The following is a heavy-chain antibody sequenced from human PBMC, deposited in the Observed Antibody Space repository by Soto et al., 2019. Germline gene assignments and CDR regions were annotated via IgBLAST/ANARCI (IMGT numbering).Heavy chain of an antibody. J-gene: IGHJ3*02. Sequence: QVQLVQSGAEVKKPGASVKVSCKASGYTFTSYGISWVRQAPGQGLEWMGWISAYNGNTNYAQKLQGRVTMTTDTSTSTAYMELRSLRSDDTAVYYCARYRPSAMIVVVTYDAFDIWGQGTMVTVSS. V-gene: IGHV1-18*01. D-gene: IGHD3-22*01. CDR2: ISAYNGNT. CDR1: GYTFTSYG. CDR3: ARYRPSAMIVVVTYDAFDI.